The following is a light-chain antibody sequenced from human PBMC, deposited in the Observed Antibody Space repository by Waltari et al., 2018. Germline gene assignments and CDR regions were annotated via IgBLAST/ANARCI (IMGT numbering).Light chain of an antibody. J-gene: IGLJ3*02. Sequence: QSVLTQPPSASGTPGQRATISCSGSNSNIESNYVYWYQQLPGTAPKVLIYRNDQRPSEVPDRFSGSKSGTSASLAISGLRSEDEADYYCAAWDDILSGWEFGGGTKLTVL. V-gene: IGLV1-47*01. CDR1: NSNIESNY. CDR3: AAWDDILSGWE. CDR2: RND.